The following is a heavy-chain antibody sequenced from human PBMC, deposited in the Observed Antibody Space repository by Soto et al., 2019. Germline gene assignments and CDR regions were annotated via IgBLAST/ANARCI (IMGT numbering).Heavy chain of an antibody. CDR1: GYTFTSYD. CDR3: ARGYYYDSSGSIRPFDY. V-gene: IGHV1-8*01. Sequence: ASVKVSCKASGYTFTSYDINWVRQATGQGLEWMGWMNPNSGNTGYAQKFQGRVTMTRNTSISTAYMELSSLRSEDTAVYYCARGYYYDSSGSIRPFDYWGQGTLVTVSS. D-gene: IGHD3-22*01. J-gene: IGHJ4*02. CDR2: MNPNSGNT.